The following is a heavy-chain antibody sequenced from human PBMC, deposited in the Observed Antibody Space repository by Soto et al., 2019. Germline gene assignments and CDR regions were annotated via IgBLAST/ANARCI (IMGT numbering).Heavy chain of an antibody. J-gene: IGHJ4*02. CDR2: LFYSGAT. CDR1: GGSISSNIYY. CDR3: KRHAAYGTVWGESDGSEY. Sequence: QLQLQESGPGLVKPSETLSLACTVSGGSISSNIYYWDWIRQPPGKGLEWIGSLFYSGATFHNPSLQSRVTISADTSKNQFSLILSSVTSADTAVYYGKRHAAYGTVWGESDGSEYWGQGTLDPVAS. D-gene: IGHD3-16*01. V-gene: IGHV4-39*01.